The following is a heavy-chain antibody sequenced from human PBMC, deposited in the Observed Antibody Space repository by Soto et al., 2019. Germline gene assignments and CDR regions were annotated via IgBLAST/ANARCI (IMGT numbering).Heavy chain of an antibody. CDR2: IRSKANSYAT. CDR1: GFTFSGSA. D-gene: IGHD6-6*01. Sequence: EVQLVECGGGLVQPGGSLKLSCAASGFTFSGSAMHWVRQASGKGLEWVGRIRSKANSYATAYAASVKGRFTISRDDSKNTAYVQMNSLKTEDTAVYYCTRHPIAPRSYYYYGMDVWGQGTTVTVSS. V-gene: IGHV3-73*02. CDR3: TRHPIAPRSYYYYGMDV. J-gene: IGHJ6*02.